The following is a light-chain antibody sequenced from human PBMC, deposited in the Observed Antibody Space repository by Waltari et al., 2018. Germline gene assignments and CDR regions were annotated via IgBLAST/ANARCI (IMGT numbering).Light chain of an antibody. V-gene: IGLV2-14*03. CDR1: SSDVGGYNY. CDR2: HVS. Sequence: HSALTQPASVSGSPGQSITISCTGTSSDVGGYNYVSWDQQHPGKAPKLIIYHVSNRHSGVSNRLSGSKSGNTASLTISGLQAEDEADYYCSSYISSDTLELFGGGTSLTV. J-gene: IGLJ2*01. CDR3: SSYISSDTLEL.